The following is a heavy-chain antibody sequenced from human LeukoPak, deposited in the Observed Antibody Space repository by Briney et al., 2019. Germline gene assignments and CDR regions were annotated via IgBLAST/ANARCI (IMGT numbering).Heavy chain of an antibody. D-gene: IGHD3-9*01. V-gene: IGHV3-20*04. CDR3: ARVPVDILTGYRDAFDI. Sequence: PGGSLRLSCAASGFTFDDYGMSWVRQAPGKGLEWVSGINWNGGSTGYADSVKGRFTISRDNAKNSLYLQMNSLRAEDTALYYCARVPVDILTGYRDAFDIWGQGTMVTVSS. CDR1: GFTFDDYG. CDR2: INWNGGST. J-gene: IGHJ3*02.